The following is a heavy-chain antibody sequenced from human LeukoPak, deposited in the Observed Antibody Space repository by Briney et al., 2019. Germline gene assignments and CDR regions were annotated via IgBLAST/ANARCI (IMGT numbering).Heavy chain of an antibody. Sequence: SVKVSCKASGFTFTSSAMQWVRQARGQRLEWIGWIVVGSGNTNYAQKFQERVTITRDMSTSTAYMELSSLRSEDTAVYYCAALYCSGGSCYSSSYYWGQGTLVTVSS. D-gene: IGHD2-15*01. CDR1: GFTFTSSA. CDR3: AALYCSGGSCYSSSYY. J-gene: IGHJ4*02. CDR2: IVVGSGNT. V-gene: IGHV1-58*02.